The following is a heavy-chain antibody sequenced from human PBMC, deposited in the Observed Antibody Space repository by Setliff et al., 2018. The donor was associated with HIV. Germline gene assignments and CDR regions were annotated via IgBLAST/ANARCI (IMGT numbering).Heavy chain of an antibody. Sequence: SETLSLTCTVSGGSVSTSSYSWGWIRQPPEKGLEWIGSIYHTGKTYYNPSLKSRVTISIDTSKNQFSLNLTSVTAADTAVYYCASRVYYYDSNNFLREEGFDPWGQGTLVTVSS. CDR3: ASRVYYYDSNNFLREEGFDP. CDR1: GGSVSTSSYS. CDR2: IYHTGKT. D-gene: IGHD3-22*01. J-gene: IGHJ5*02. V-gene: IGHV4-39*01.